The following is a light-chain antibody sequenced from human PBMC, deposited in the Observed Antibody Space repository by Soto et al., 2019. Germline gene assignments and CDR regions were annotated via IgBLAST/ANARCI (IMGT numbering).Light chain of an antibody. CDR2: EVT. CDR1: SSDVGYYNY. CDR3: SSYGGSNNVV. Sequence: QSALTQPPSASGSPGQSVTISCTGSSSDVGYYNYVSWYQQHPGKAPKLIIYEVTKQPSGVPDRFSGSKSGNTASLTVSGLQAEAEADYYCSSYGGSNNVVFGGGTKVTVL. J-gene: IGLJ2*01. V-gene: IGLV2-8*01.